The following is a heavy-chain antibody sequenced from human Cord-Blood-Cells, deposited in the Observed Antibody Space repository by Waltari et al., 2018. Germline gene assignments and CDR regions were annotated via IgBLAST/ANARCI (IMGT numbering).Heavy chain of an antibody. CDR1: GNTFTSYD. J-gene: IGHJ4*02. V-gene: IGHV1-8*03. Sequence: QVQLVQSGAEVKKPGASVKVSCKASGNTFTSYDINWVRQATGQGLECRGWMNPNSGNTGYAQKVQGRVPITRNTSISTAYMELSSLRSEDTAVYYCAREGSGSFDYWGQGTLVTVSS. D-gene: IGHD1-26*01. CDR3: AREGSGSFDY. CDR2: MNPNSGNT.